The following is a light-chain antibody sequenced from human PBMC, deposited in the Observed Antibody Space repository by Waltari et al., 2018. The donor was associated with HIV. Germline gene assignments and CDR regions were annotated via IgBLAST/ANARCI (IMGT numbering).Light chain of an antibody. CDR2: NDD. CDR1: DSNIGRHA. V-gene: IGLV1-36*01. Sequence: QSVLTQSPSVSEAPGQSVPISCSGSDSNIGRHAVTWYQQFPGKPPRLLVYNDDLILSGVSDRLSASKSGTSAALAINDLQSEHESHYYCAAWDDGLNGVIVGGGTKVTGL. CDR3: AAWDDGLNGVI. J-gene: IGLJ6*01.